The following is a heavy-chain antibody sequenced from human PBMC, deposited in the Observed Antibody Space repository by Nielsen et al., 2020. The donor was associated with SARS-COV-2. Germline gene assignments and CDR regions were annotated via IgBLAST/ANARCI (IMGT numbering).Heavy chain of an antibody. Sequence: GESLKISCVASGFTLSYYPMHWVRQAPGKGLEWVANIKQDGSEKNYVDSVKGRFTISRDNAKSSVYLEMNSLRAEDTAVYYCARAWNFAVHWGQGTLVTVSS. CDR2: IKQDGSEK. CDR1: GFTLSYYP. V-gene: IGHV3-7*01. CDR3: ARAWNFAVH. J-gene: IGHJ4*02. D-gene: IGHD1-7*01.